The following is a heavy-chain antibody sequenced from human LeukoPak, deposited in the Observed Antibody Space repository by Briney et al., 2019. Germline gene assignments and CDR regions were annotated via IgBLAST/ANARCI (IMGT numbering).Heavy chain of an antibody. CDR3: ARSERYIAARPRLGDY. D-gene: IGHD6-6*01. V-gene: IGHV1-2*02. Sequence: ASVKVSCKASGGTFSSYAISWVRQAPGQGLEWMGWINPNSGGTNYAQKFQGRVTMTRDTSISTAYMELSRLRSDDTAVYYCARSERYIAARPRLGDYWGQGTLVTVSS. CDR2: INPNSGGT. J-gene: IGHJ4*02. CDR1: GGTFSSYA.